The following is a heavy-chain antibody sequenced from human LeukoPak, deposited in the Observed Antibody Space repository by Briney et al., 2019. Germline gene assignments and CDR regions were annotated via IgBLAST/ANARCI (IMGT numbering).Heavy chain of an antibody. CDR1: GFTFDDYA. V-gene: IGHV3-9*01. J-gene: IGHJ6*03. D-gene: IGHD6-13*01. Sequence: GGSLRLSCAASGFTFDDYAMHWVRQAPGKGLEWVSGISWNSGSIGYADSVKGRFTISRDNAKNSVYLQMNSLRAEDTGVYYCARDKAAIHNYMDVWGKGTTVTVSS. CDR3: ARDKAAIHNYMDV. CDR2: ISWNSGSI.